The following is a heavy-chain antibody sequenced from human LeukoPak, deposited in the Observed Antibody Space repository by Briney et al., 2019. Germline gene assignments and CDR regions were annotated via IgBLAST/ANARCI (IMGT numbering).Heavy chain of an antibody. Sequence: GASVKVSCKASGGTFSSYAISWVRQAPGQGLEWMGGINPNSGGTNYAQKFQGRVTMTRDTSINTAYMELSRLRSDDTAVYYCARIKSTSLDYWGQGTLVTVSS. J-gene: IGHJ4*02. CDR3: ARIKSTSLDY. CDR2: INPNSGGT. D-gene: IGHD2-2*01. CDR1: GGTFSSYA. V-gene: IGHV1-2*02.